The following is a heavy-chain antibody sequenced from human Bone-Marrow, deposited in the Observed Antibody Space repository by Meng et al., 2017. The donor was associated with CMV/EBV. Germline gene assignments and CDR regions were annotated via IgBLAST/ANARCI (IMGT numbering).Heavy chain of an antibody. Sequence: QVQLAQSEGEVKRPGSSVKVSCKASGGTFSSYAISWVRQAPGQGLEWMGGIIPIFGTANYAQKFQGRVTITADESTSTAYMELSSLRSEDTAVYYCARAGGGSYPFDYWGQGTLVTVSS. CDR1: GGTFSSYA. CDR2: IIPIFGTA. J-gene: IGHJ4*02. CDR3: ARAGGGSYPFDY. V-gene: IGHV1-69*12. D-gene: IGHD1-26*01.